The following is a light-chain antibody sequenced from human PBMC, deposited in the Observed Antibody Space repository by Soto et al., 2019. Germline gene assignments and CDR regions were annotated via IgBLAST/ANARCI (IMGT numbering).Light chain of an antibody. V-gene: IGLV2-11*01. CDR1: SRDVGGYNY. CDR2: DVN. J-gene: IGLJ1*01. CDR3: CSYAGSNTFV. Sequence: QSALTQPRSVSGSPGQSVTISCTGTSRDVGGYNYVSWYQQHPGKAPKLMIYDVNKRPSGVPDRFSGSKSGNTASLTSSGHQAEDEADYYCCSYAGSNTFVFGAGTKLTVL.